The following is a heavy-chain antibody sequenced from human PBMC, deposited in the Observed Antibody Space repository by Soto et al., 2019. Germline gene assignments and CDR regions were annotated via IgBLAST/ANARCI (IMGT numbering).Heavy chain of an antibody. D-gene: IGHD3-22*01. V-gene: IGHV1-18*01. CDR1: GYTFTSYG. Sequence: ASVKVSCKASGYTFTSYGLSWVRQAPGQGLEWMGWISAYNGNTNYAQKLKGRVTMTTDTSTSTAYMELRSLRSDDAAVYYCARDVGTYYYDSSGPRPFDYWGQGTLVTVSS. J-gene: IGHJ4*02. CDR2: ISAYNGNT. CDR3: ARDVGTYYYDSSGPRPFDY.